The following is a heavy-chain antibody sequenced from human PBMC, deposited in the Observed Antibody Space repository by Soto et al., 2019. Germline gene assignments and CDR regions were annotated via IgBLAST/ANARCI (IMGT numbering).Heavy chain of an antibody. J-gene: IGHJ4*02. Sequence: QVQLVQSGTEVKKPGSSVKVSCKVSGGTFTTYTISWVRQAPGQGLEWMGGIFPIFARVTYPQRLQGRVTIDADEYTSTAYMEVFRLRSAAADLYFCARLTPFSGVYWGQGTLVTVSS. V-gene: IGHV1-69*19. D-gene: IGHD3-3*01. CDR2: IFPIFARV. CDR1: GGTFTTYT. CDR3: ARLTPFSGVY.